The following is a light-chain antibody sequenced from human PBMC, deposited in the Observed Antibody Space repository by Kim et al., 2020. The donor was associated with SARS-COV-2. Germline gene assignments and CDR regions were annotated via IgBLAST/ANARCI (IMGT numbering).Light chain of an antibody. CDR2: GAS. Sequence: EIVLTQSPGTLSLSPGERATLSCRASQSVSSSYLAWYQQKPGLAPRLLIYGASSRATGIPDRFSGSGSGTDFTLTISRLEPEDFAVYYCQQYGSSPTTFGGGTKVDIK. J-gene: IGKJ4*01. CDR3: QQYGSSPTT. CDR1: QSVSSSY. V-gene: IGKV3-20*01.